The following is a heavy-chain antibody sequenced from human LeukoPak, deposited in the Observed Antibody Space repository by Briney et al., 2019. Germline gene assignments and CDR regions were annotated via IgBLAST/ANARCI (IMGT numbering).Heavy chain of an antibody. CDR1: GGSVSSGSYY. D-gene: IGHD2-15*01. J-gene: IGHJ5*02. V-gene: IGHV4-61*01. CDR3: ARPVGTWFDP. Sequence: PSETLSLTCTVSGGSVSSGSYYWSWIRQPPGKGLEWIGYIYYSGSTNYNPSLKSRVTISVDTSKNQFSLKLSSVTAADTAVYYCARPVGTWFDPWGQGTLVTVSS. CDR2: IYYSGST.